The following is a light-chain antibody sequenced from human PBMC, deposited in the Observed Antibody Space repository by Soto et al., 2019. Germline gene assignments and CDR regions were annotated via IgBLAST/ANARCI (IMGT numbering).Light chain of an antibody. V-gene: IGLV1-47*01. CDR2: RNN. CDR3: AAWDDSLSGVL. J-gene: IGLJ3*02. CDR1: SSNIGTNY. Sequence: QSVLSQLPSASGTPGQRVTVSCSGSSSNIGTNYVYWYQQLPATAPKLLIYRNNQRPSGVPDRFAGSKSGTSASLAISGLRSEDEADYFCAAWDDSLSGVLFGGGTQLTVL.